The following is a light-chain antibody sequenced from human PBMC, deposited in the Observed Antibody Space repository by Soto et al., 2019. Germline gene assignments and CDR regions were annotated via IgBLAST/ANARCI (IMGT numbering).Light chain of an antibody. CDR1: KSVSSN. J-gene: IGKJ1*01. CDR2: GAS. V-gene: IGKV3-15*01. CDR3: QQYNNWRTWT. Sequence: EIVMTQSPATLSGSPGERATLSCRASKSVSSNLAWYQQKPGQAPRLLIYGASTRATGIPARFSGSGSGTEFTLTISSLQSEDFAVYYCQQYNNWRTWTFGQGTKVEIK.